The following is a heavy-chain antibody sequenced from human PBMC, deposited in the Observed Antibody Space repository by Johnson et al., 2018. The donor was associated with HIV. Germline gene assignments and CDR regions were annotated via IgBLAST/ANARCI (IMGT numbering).Heavy chain of an antibody. CDR3: ARALSRFGVSDAFDV. J-gene: IGHJ3*01. V-gene: IGHV3-9*01. CDR1: GFTFDDYA. CDR2: ISWNSGSI. Sequence: VPLVESGGGVLRPGGSLRVSCAASGFTFDDYAMHWVRQAPGKGLEWVSGISWNSGSIGYADSVKGRFTISRDNAKNSLYLQMNSLRAEDTAVYYCARALSRFGVSDAFDVWGQGTMVTVSS. D-gene: IGHD3-10*01.